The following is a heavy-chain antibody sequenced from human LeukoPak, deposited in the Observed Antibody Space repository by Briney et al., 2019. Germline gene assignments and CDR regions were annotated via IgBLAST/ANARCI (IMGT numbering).Heavy chain of an antibody. CDR1: GFTFSSYG. J-gene: IGHJ4*02. CDR2: IWYDGSNK. CDR3: AKDGSGSYYTFDY. V-gene: IGHV3-33*06. D-gene: IGHD3-10*01. Sequence: GGSLRLSCAASGFTFSSYGMHWVRQAPGKGVEWVAVIWYDGSNKYYADSVKGRFTISRDNSKNTLYLQMNSLRAEDTAVYYCAKDGSGSYYTFDYWGQGTLVTVSP.